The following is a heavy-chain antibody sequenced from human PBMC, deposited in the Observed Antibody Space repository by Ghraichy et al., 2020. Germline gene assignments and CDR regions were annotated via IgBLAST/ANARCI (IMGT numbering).Heavy chain of an antibody. V-gene: IGHV3-48*02. D-gene: IGHD1-26*01. Sequence: LSLTCAASGFTFSTYSINWVRQAPGKGLEWVSYINSRGTTMYYADSVKGRFTVSRDNAKNSMYLQMNSLRDEDTAVYYCARGGSYWRGFDYWGQGTLVTVSS. CDR1: GFTFSTYS. CDR3: ARGGSYWRGFDY. CDR2: INSRGTTM. J-gene: IGHJ4*02.